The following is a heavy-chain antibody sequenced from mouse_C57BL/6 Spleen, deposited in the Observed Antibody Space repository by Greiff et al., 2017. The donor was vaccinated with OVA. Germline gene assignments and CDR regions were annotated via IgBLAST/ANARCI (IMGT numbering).Heavy chain of an antibody. CDR1: GFTFTDYY. CDR2: IRNKANGYTT. Sequence: EVKLVESGGGLVQPGGSLSLSCAASGFTFTDYYMSWVRQPPGKALEWLGFIRNKANGYTTEYSASVKGRFTISRDNSQSILYLQMNALRAEDSATYYCARDLLVGAMDYWGQGTSVTVSS. V-gene: IGHV7-3*01. J-gene: IGHJ4*01. CDR3: ARDLLVGAMDY. D-gene: IGHD2-10*01.